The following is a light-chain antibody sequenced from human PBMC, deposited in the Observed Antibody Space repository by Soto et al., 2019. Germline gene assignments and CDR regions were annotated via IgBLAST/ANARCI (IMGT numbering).Light chain of an antibody. J-gene: IGKJ1*01. Sequence: DIVVTQSPLFLPVTPGEPASISSRSSQSLVHSNGYNYVDWYLQKPGQSPQVLIYMGSNRASGVPDRFSGSGSGTDFTLRISRVEAEDVGVYYCMQTLQTRTFGQGTKVDI. V-gene: IGKV2-28*01. CDR3: MQTLQTRT. CDR2: MGS. CDR1: QSLVHSNGYNY.